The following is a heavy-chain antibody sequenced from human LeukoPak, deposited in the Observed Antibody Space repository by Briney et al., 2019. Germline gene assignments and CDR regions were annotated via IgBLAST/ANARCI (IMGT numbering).Heavy chain of an antibody. V-gene: IGHV3-30*02. D-gene: IGHD3-3*02. CDR1: GFIFSTDG. J-gene: IGHJ4*02. CDR3: ARVALY. Sequence: GGSLRLSCAASGFIFSTDGIHWVRQAPGKGLEWVAYIQYNGSKKYYVDSVKGRFTTSRDNSKDTLYLQMNSLRVEDTAVYYCARVALYWGQGTLVTVSS. CDR2: IQYNGSKK.